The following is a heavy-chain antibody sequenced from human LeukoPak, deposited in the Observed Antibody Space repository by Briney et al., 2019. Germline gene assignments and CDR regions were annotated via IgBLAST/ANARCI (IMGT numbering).Heavy chain of an antibody. Sequence: GGSLRLSCAASGFTFTSVWMHWFRQAPGRGLVWISRISTDGAITGYADSVKGRFTISRDNAKDTLYLQMNSLRAEDTAVYYCARDRTTVTLFDYWGQGALVTVSS. CDR3: ARDRTTVTLFDY. CDR1: GFTFTSVW. J-gene: IGHJ4*02. CDR2: ISTDGAIT. V-gene: IGHV3-74*01. D-gene: IGHD4-17*01.